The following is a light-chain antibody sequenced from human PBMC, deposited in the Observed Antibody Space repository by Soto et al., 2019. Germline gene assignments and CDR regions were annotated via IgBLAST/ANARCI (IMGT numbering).Light chain of an antibody. CDR3: LLYMGNAIVL. J-gene: IGLJ2*01. CDR1: SGSVSTSYY. V-gene: IGLV8-61*01. CDR2: STN. Sequence: QTVVTQEPSLSVSPGGTVTLTCGLSSGSVSTSYYPSWYQQTPGQAPRTLIYSTNTRSSGVPDRFSGSILGNKAALTITGAQADDESDYYCLLYMGNAIVLFGGGTKLTVL.